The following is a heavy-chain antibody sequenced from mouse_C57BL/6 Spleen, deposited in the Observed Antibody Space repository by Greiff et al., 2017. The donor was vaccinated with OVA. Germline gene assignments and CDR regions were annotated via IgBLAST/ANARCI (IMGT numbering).Heavy chain of an antibody. V-gene: IGHV5-17*01. CDR1: GFTFSDYG. CDR3: ARNDWDGGYFDY. J-gene: IGHJ2*01. D-gene: IGHD4-1*01. Sequence: EVHLVESGGGLVKPGGSLKLSCAASGFTFSDYGMHWVRQAPEKGLEWVAYISSGSSTIYYADTVKGRFTISRDNAKNTLFLQMTSLRSEDTAMYYCARNDWDGGYFDYWGQGTTLTVSS. CDR2: ISSGSSTI.